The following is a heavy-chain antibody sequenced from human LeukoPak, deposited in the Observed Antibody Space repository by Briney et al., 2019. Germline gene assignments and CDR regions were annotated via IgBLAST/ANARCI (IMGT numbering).Heavy chain of an antibody. CDR1: GFTFDDYA. Sequence: GGSLRLSCAASGFTFDDYAMNWVRQAPGKGLEWVSYISSSGSTIYYADSVKGRFTISRDNAKNSLYLQMNSLRAEDTAVYYCARGLRGSSGWQYRHYYFDYWGQGTLVTVSS. J-gene: IGHJ4*02. D-gene: IGHD6-19*01. CDR3: ARGLRGSSGWQYRHYYFDY. V-gene: IGHV3-48*03. CDR2: ISSSGSTI.